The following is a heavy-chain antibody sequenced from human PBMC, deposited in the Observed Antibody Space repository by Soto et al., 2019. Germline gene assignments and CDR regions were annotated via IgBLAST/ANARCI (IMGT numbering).Heavy chain of an antibody. CDR3: ARVGGYYYYYGMDV. CDR1: GDSVSSNSAA. CDR2: TYYRSKLYN. V-gene: IGHV6-1*01. D-gene: IGHD3-16*01. Sequence: SQTLSLTCAISGDSVSSNSAAWNWIRQSPSRGLEWLGRTYYRSKLYNDYAVSVKSRITSKPDTSKNQLSLRLNSVTPDDTAVYYCARVGGYYYYYGMDVWGQGTTVTVSS. J-gene: IGHJ6*02.